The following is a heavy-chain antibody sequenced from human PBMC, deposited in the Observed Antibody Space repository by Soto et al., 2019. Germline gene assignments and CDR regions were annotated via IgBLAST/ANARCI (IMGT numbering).Heavy chain of an antibody. J-gene: IGHJ4*02. Sequence: EVQLVESGGGLVQPGGSLRLSCAASGFTFSSYWMHWVRQVPGKGLLWVSRIDEYGSTINYADSVKGRFTISRDNAKNTLYLEMNSLGAEDTALYYCTRDIGGKGAYWGQGILVTVSS. CDR3: TRDIGGKGAY. V-gene: IGHV3-74*01. D-gene: IGHD3-10*01. CDR1: GFTFSSYW. CDR2: IDEYGSTI.